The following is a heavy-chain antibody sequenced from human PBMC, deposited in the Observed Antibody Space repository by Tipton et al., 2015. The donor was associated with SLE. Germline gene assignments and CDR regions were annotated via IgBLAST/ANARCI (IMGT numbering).Heavy chain of an antibody. CDR1: GYSISSGYY. CDR3: ARDERLVLIP. V-gene: IGHV4-38-2*02. D-gene: IGHD2-8*01. J-gene: IGHJ5*02. CDR2: IYYSGST. Sequence: TLSLTCTVSGYSISSGYYWGWIRQPPGKGLEWIGYIYYSGSTNYNPSLKSRVTISVDTSKNQFSLKLSSVTAADTAVYYCARDERLVLIPWGQGTLVTVSS.